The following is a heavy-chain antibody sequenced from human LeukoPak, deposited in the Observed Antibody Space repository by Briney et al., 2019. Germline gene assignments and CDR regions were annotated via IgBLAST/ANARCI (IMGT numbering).Heavy chain of an antibody. Sequence: SETLSLTCTVSGGSISNYYWSWIPQPPGKGLEWIGYIYYSGSTNYNPSLKSRVTISVDTSKNQFSLKLSSVTAADTAVYYCERQSAGKRANFDYWGQGTLVTVSS. CDR1: GGSISNYY. D-gene: IGHD1-1*01. CDR3: ERQSAGKRANFDY. CDR2: IYYSGST. V-gene: IGHV4-59*01. J-gene: IGHJ4*02.